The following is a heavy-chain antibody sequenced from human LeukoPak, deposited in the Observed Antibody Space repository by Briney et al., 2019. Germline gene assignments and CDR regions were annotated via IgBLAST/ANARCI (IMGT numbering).Heavy chain of an antibody. CDR2: IYHSGNT. Sequence: SETLSLTCSVSGDSITSYYWSWIRQPPGKGLEWIGFIYHSGNTNYDPSLTARVTMSVDTSKTQISLRLSAVTAADTAVYYCAREEGIASAGALEYWGQGILVTVSS. J-gene: IGHJ4*02. CDR3: AREEGIASAGALEY. V-gene: IGHV4-59*01. CDR1: GDSITSYY. D-gene: IGHD6-13*01.